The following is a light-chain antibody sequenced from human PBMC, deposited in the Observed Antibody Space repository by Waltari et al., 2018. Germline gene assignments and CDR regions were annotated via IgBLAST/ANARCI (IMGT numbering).Light chain of an antibody. CDR2: AAS. CDR1: QHIYNY. Sequence: DIQMTQSPSSLSASVGDRVTITCQASQHIYNYLNWYQQKPGKAPKLLIYAASNLQTGVPSRFSGGGSGTDCTFVISNLQPEDSATYYCQQYEGLPRTFGQGTKLEMK. V-gene: IGKV1-33*01. J-gene: IGKJ2*02. CDR3: QQYEGLPRT.